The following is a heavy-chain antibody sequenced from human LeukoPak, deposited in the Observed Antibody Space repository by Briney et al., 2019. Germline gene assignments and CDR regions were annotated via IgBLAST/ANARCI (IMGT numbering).Heavy chain of an antibody. CDR1: GYTFNRYA. Sequence: ASVKVSCKASGYTFNRYAMNWVRQAPGQGLEWMGWINTNTGNPTYTQGFTGRFVFSLDTSVSTAYLQISSLKAEDTAVYFCARDTGGGSFQFDYWGQGTLVTVSS. D-gene: IGHD2-15*01. J-gene: IGHJ4*02. CDR3: ARDTGGGSFQFDY. CDR2: INTNTGNP. V-gene: IGHV7-4-1*02.